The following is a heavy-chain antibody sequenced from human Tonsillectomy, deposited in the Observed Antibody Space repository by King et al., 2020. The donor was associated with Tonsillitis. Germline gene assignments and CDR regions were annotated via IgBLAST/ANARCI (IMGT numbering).Heavy chain of an antibody. V-gene: IGHV4-30-2*01. J-gene: IGHJ2*01. CDR1: GVSISSGSYS. CDR2: IYHSGST. Sequence: QLQESGSGLVKPSQTLSLTCAVSGVSISSGSYSWSWIRQPPGKGLEWIGYIYHSGSTYYNPSLKSRVTISVDRSKNQFSLKLSSVTAADTAVYFCARTRGIDDFDLCGRGTLVTVSS. D-gene: IGHD3-16*01. CDR3: ARTRGIDDFDL.